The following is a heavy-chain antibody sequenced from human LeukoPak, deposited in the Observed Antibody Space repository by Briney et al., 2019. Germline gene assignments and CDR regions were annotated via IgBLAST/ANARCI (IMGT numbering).Heavy chain of an antibody. CDR1: GFTFSDYY. D-gene: IGHD5-18*01. Sequence: GGSLRLSCAASGFTFSDYYMSWIRQAPGKGLEWVSYISSSGSTIYYADSVKGRFTISRDNAKNSLYLQMNSLRAEDTAVYYCASRFIYGSYYFDSWGQGTLVTVSS. J-gene: IGHJ4*02. CDR2: ISSSGSTI. V-gene: IGHV3-11*01. CDR3: ASRFIYGSYYFDS.